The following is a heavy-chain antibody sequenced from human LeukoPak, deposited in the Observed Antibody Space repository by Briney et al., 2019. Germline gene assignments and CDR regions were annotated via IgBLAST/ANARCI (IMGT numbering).Heavy chain of an antibody. CDR1: GYTFTSYG. CDR3: ARDGRYYDSSGYSNWFDP. Sequence: ASVKVSCKASGYTFTSYGISWVRQAPGQGLEWMGWISAYNGNTNYAQKLQGRVTMTTDTSTSTAYMELRSLRSDDTAVYYCARDGRYYDSSGYSNWFDPWGQGTLVTVSS. V-gene: IGHV1-18*01. D-gene: IGHD3-22*01. CDR2: ISAYNGNT. J-gene: IGHJ5*02.